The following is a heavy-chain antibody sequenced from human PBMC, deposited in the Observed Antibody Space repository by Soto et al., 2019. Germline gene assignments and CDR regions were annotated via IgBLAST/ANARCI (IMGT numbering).Heavy chain of an antibody. CDR2: INHSGST. CDR3: ARGGLYCTNGVCQRPYKRPFDI. Sequence: QVQLQQWGAGLLKPSETLSLTCAVYGGSFSGYYWSWIRQPPGKGLEWIGEINHSGSTNYNPSLKSRVTISVDTSKNQFSLKLSSVTAADTAVYYCARGGLYCTNGVCQRPYKRPFDIWGQGTMVTVSS. D-gene: IGHD2-8*01. CDR1: GGSFSGYY. J-gene: IGHJ3*02. V-gene: IGHV4-34*01.